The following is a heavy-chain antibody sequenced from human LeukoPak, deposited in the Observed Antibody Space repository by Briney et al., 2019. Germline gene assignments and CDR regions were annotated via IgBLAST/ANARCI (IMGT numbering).Heavy chain of an antibody. CDR3: TRERTY. D-gene: IGHD1-1*01. J-gene: IGHJ4*02. Sequence: ASVKVSCKTSGYTFTNYDINWVRQASGQGLEWMGWVNPDSGDTGYAQKFQGRLTMTTNTSSRMAYMEMTSLRSDDTAVYYCTRERTYWGPGNLVTVSS. CDR1: GYTFTNYD. V-gene: IGHV1-8*01. CDR2: VNPDSGDT.